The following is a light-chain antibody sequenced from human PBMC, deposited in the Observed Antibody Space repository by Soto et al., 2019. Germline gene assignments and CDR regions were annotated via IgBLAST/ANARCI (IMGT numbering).Light chain of an antibody. J-gene: IGKJ1*01. CDR2: EAS. CDR1: HDISSY. CDR3: QHYNSYWT. Sequence: DIQLTQSPSLLSASVGDRVTITCRASHDISSYLAWYQQKPGKAPKLMIYEASTLPSGVPSRFSGSGSGTEFPPTISGLLQEDVASYRCQHYNSYWTFGQGTKVDIK. V-gene: IGKV1-9*01.